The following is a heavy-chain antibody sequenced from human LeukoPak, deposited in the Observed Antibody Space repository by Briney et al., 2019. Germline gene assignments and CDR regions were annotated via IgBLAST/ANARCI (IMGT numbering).Heavy chain of an antibody. J-gene: IGHJ6*03. CDR1: GYSISSGYY. V-gene: IGHV4-38-2*01. Sequence: SETLSLTCAVSGYSISSGYYWGWIRQPPGKGLEWIGSIYHSGSTYYNPSLKSRVTISVDTSKNQFSLKLSSVTAADTAVYYCARHQRGYYYYYMDVWGKGTTVTVSS. CDR2: IYHSGST. CDR3: ARHQRGYYYYYMDV.